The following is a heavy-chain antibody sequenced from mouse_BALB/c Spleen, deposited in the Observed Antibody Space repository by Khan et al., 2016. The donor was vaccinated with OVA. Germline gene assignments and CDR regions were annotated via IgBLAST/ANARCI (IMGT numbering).Heavy chain of an antibody. D-gene: IGHD2-3*01. CDR3: ARDGYSPCFAY. CDR2: IDPENGNT. Sequence: IQLVQSGAELVRPGALVNLSCKASGFNIKDYYMHWVKQRPEQGLVWIGRIDPENGNTIYDPKFQGKASITTDTSTNTAYLQLSILTSEDTAVYYCARDGYSPCFAYWGQGTLVPVSA. V-gene: IGHV14-1*02. J-gene: IGHJ3*01. CDR1: GFNIKDYY.